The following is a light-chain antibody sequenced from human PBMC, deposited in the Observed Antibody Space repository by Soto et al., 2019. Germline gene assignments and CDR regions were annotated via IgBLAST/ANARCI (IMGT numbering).Light chain of an antibody. Sequence: DIQMTQSPSSLSASVGDRVTITCRASQSISNYLNWYQQKPGKAPKLLIYAASSLQSGVPSRFSGSGSGTDFTLTISSLQPEDVATYTCQQSYTTLFTFGPGNNVDIK. CDR3: QQSYTTLFT. CDR2: AAS. J-gene: IGKJ3*01. CDR1: QSISNY. V-gene: IGKV1-39*01.